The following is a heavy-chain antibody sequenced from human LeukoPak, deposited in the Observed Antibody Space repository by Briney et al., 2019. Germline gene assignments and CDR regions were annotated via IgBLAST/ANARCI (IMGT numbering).Heavy chain of an antibody. CDR3: AKADRRGSGYLRWYFDL. V-gene: IGHV3-23*01. Sequence: EPGGSLRLSCAASGFTFSSYAMSWVRQAPGKGLEWVSAISGSGGSTYYADSVKGRFTISRDNSKNTLYLQMNSLRAEDTAVYYCAKADRRGSGYLRWYFDLWGRGTLVTVSS. D-gene: IGHD3-22*01. J-gene: IGHJ2*01. CDR2: ISGSGGST. CDR1: GFTFSSYA.